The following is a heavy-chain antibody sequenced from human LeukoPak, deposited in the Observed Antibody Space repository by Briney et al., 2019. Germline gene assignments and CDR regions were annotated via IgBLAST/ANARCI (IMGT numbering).Heavy chain of an antibody. J-gene: IGHJ5*02. Sequence: GGSLRLSCAASGFTFSSYAMHWVRQAPGKGLEWVAVISYDGSNKYYADSVKGRFTISRDNSNNTLYLQMNSLRAEDTAVYYCARLRYTSSYYTWFDPWGQGTLVTVSS. D-gene: IGHD6-13*01. V-gene: IGHV3-30*04. CDR3: ARLRYTSSYYTWFDP. CDR1: GFTFSSYA. CDR2: ISYDGSNK.